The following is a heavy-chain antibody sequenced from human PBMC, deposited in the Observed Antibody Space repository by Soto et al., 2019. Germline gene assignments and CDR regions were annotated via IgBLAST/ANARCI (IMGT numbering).Heavy chain of an antibody. CDR2: TYYSGGT. V-gene: IGHV4-39*01. Sequence: SETLSLTCTVSGGSISSSSYYRGWIRQPPGKGLERIGSTYYSGGTYYNPSLRSRVTISVDTSKNQFSLKLSSVTAADTAVYYCARYGGNGYGMEVWGQGTTVTVSS. CDR3: ARYGGNGYGMEV. D-gene: IGHD2-15*01. J-gene: IGHJ6*02. CDR1: GGSISSSSYY.